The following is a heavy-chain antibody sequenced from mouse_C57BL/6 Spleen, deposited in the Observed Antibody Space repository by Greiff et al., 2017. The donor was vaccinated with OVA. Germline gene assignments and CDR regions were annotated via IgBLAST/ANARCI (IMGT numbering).Heavy chain of an antibody. Sequence: QVQLKESGAELVRPGASVKLSCKASGYTFTDYYINWVKQRPGQGLEWIARIYPGSGNTSYNEKFKGKATLTAEKSSSTAYMQLSSLTSEDSAVYFCARYGDYAYFDYWGQGTTLTVAS. J-gene: IGHJ2*01. CDR1: GYTFTDYY. CDR3: ARYGDYAYFDY. V-gene: IGHV1-76*01. CDR2: IYPGSGNT. D-gene: IGHD2-4*01.